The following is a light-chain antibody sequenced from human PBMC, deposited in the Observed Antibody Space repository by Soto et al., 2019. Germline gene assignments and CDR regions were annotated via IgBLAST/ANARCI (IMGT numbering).Light chain of an antibody. CDR1: TSNIGCNY. Sequence: VLTQPPSASGTPGQGVTISCSGSTSNIGCNYVYWYQQLPGTAPKLLIYRNNQRPSGVPDRFSGSKSGTSASLAISGLRSDDEADYFCATWDDSLNGFYVFGTGTKVTVL. J-gene: IGLJ1*01. V-gene: IGLV1-47*01. CDR3: ATWDDSLNGFYV. CDR2: RNN.